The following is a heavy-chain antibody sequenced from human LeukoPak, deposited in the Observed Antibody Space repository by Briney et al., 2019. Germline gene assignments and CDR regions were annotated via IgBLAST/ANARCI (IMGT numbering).Heavy chain of an antibody. CDR1: GGSISSYY. J-gene: IGHJ3*02. CDR3: ARDLREYSSWYPDAFDI. CDR2: IYYSGST. D-gene: IGHD6-13*01. Sequence: SETLSLTCTVSGGSISSYYWSWIRQPPGKGLEWIGYIYYSGSTNYNPSLKSRVTISVDTSKNQFSLKLSSVTAADTAVYYCARDLREYSSWYPDAFDIWGQGTMVTVSS. V-gene: IGHV4-59*12.